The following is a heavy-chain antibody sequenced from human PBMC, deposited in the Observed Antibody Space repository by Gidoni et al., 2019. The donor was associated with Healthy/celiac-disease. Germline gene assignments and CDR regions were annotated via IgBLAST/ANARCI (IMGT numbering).Heavy chain of an antibody. J-gene: IGHJ5*02. V-gene: IGHV1-69*12. CDR1: GGTFSSYA. CDR2: SIPIFGTA. Sequence: QVQLVQSGAEVTKPGSSVKFSCKASGGTFSSYAISWVRQAPGQGLEWMGGSIPIFGTANYAQKFQGRVTITADESTSTAYMELSSLRSEDTAVYYCAKRFLEDRGAFDPWGQGTLVTVSS. CDR3: AKRFLEDRGAFDP. D-gene: IGHD3-3*01.